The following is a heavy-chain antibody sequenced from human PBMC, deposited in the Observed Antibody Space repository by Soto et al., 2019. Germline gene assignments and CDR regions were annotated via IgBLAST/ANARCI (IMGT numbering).Heavy chain of an antibody. CDR1: GFIFSSFP. CDR3: AKDRGAAFDY. J-gene: IGHJ4*02. Sequence: GGSLRLSCAASGFIFSSFPIHWVRQAPGKGLEWVALVSKDGNEKHYADSVKGRFTISRDNSRNMVYLQLSSLRAEDTAVYYCAKDRGAAFDYWGQGTLVTVSS. CDR2: VSKDGNEK. D-gene: IGHD3-10*01. V-gene: IGHV3-30-3*01.